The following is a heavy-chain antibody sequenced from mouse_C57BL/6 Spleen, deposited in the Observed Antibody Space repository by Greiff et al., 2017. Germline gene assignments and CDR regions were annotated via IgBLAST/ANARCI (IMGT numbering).Heavy chain of an antibody. Sequence: QVQLKESGAELMKPGASVKLSCKATGYTFTGYWIEWVKQRPGHGLEWIGEILPGSGSTNYNEKFKGKATFTADTSSNTAYMQLSSLTTADSAIYYCAGTTVVAKDYYAMDYWGQGTSVTVSS. J-gene: IGHJ4*01. D-gene: IGHD1-1*01. V-gene: IGHV1-9*01. CDR1: GYTFTGYW. CDR3: AGTTVVAKDYYAMDY. CDR2: ILPGSGST.